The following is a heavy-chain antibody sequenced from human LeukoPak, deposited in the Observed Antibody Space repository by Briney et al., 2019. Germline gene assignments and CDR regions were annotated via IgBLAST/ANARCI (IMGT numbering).Heavy chain of an antibody. J-gene: IGHJ6*03. CDR1: GGSFSGYH. D-gene: IGHD6-13*01. V-gene: IGHV4-34*01. CDR2: IDDSGST. CDR3: ARDPAAGTFDYYYYYMDV. Sequence: PSETLSLTCAVYGGSFSGYHWSWIRQPPGDGLEWIGEIDDSGSTNYNPSLESRVSISIDTSKNQFSLKLTSVTAADTAVYYCARDPAAGTFDYYYYYMDVWGKETTVTVSS.